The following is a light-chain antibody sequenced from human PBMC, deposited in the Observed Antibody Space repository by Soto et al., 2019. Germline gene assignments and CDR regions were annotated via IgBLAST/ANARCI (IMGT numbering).Light chain of an antibody. Sequence: EIVLTQSPGTLSLSPGERVTLSCRASQSVSSTYLAWYQQKPGQAPRPLIYGASSRATGIPDRFSGSGSGTDFTITISRLEPEDFAVYYCQQFGSSPLYTFGQGTKLEIK. CDR2: GAS. CDR1: QSVSSTY. V-gene: IGKV3-20*01. J-gene: IGKJ2*01. CDR3: QQFGSSPLYT.